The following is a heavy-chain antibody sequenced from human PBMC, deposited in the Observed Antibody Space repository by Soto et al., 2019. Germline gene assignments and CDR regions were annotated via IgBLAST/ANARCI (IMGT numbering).Heavy chain of an antibody. CDR1: GYTFTGYY. CDR2: INPNSGGT. J-gene: IGHJ4*02. V-gene: IGHV1-2*04. Sequence: ASVKVSCKASGYTFTGYYMHWVRQAPGQGLEWMGWINPNSGGTNYAQKFQGWVTMTRDTSISTAYMELSRLRSDDTAVYYCARDGRERIAVAAHPTPLDYWGQGTLVTVSS. D-gene: IGHD6-19*01. CDR3: ARDGRERIAVAAHPTPLDY.